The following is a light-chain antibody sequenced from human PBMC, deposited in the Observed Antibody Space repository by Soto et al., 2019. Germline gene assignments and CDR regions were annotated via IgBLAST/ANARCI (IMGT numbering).Light chain of an antibody. Sequence: EVVMTQSPATLSLSPGERGTHSCRASESVSTNLAWYKQKAGQAPRLLIYGASTRATGIPARFSGSGGGTDFTLSISSVQPEDFATYFCQQSYMDPITFGQGTRLEIK. V-gene: IGKV3-15*01. CDR2: GAS. CDR3: QQSYMDPIT. CDR1: ESVSTN. J-gene: IGKJ5*01.